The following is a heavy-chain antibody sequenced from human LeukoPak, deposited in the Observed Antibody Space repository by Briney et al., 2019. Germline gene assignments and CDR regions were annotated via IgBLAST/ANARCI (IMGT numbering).Heavy chain of an antibody. J-gene: IGHJ2*01. CDR3: ARSPGVWPNWYFDV. Sequence: SETLSLTCKVSGGSINSDNYHWSWLRQSPGKGLEWIGYIPHSGSTFYNPSLESRVFMSMDTSNNQFSLRLSSVTAADTAIYSCARSPGVWPNWYFDVWGRGTLVTVST. CDR2: IPHSGST. CDR1: GGSINSDNYH. V-gene: IGHV4-30-2*06. D-gene: IGHD2-21*01.